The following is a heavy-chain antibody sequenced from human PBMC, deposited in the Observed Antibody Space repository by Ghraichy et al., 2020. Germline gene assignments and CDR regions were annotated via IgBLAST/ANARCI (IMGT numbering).Heavy chain of an antibody. CDR3: ARVRGVRGGYYGMDV. V-gene: IGHV3-7*04. D-gene: IGHD3-10*01. J-gene: IGHJ6*02. CDR1: GFTFSSYW. Sequence: GGSLRLSCAASGFTFSSYWMSWVRQAPGKGLEWVANIKQDGSEKYYVDSVKGRFTISRDNAKNSLYLQMNSLRAEDTAVYYCARVRGVRGGYYGMDVWGQGTTVTVSS. CDR2: IKQDGSEK.